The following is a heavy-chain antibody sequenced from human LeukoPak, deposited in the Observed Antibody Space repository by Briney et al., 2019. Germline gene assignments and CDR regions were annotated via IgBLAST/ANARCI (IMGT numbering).Heavy chain of an antibody. CDR3: VRTKVAATPLDAVDV. J-gene: IGHJ3*01. CDR2: IDWDDDK. Sequence: SGPTLVKPTQTLTLTCTFSGFSLSSSGMCVSWIRQPPGKALEWLARIDWDDDKYYRTSLETRLTISKDTSKNQVVLTMTSMDPVDTATYYCVRTKVAATPLDAVDVWGQGTMVTVSS. CDR1: GFSLSSSGMC. V-gene: IGHV2-70*11. D-gene: IGHD2-15*01.